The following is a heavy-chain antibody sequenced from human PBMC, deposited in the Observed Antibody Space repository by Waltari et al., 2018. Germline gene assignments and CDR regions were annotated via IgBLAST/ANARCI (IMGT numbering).Heavy chain of an antibody. CDR1: GYSISSGYY. D-gene: IGHD4-4*01. V-gene: IGHV4-38-2*02. CDR3: ARAVYSNYESYFDY. J-gene: IGHJ4*02. Sequence: QVQLQESGPGLVKPSETLSLTCTVPGYSISSGYYWGWIRQPPGKVLEWIGSIYHSGSTYYNPSLKSRVNISVDTSKNQFSLKLSSVTAADTAVYYCARAVYSNYESYFDYWGQGTLVTVSS. CDR2: IYHSGST.